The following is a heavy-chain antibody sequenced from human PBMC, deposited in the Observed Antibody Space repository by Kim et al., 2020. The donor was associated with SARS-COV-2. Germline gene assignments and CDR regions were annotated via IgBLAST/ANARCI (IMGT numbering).Heavy chain of an antibody. CDR1: GYTFTSYD. J-gene: IGHJ5*02. Sequence: ASVKVSCKASGYTFTSYDINWVRQATGQGLEWMGWMNPNSGNTGYAQKFQGRVTMTRNTSISTAYMELSSLRSEDTAVYYCARSVRGSYNWFDPWVQGTLVTVSS. CDR2: MNPNSGNT. V-gene: IGHV1-8*01. CDR3: ARSVRGSYNWFDP.